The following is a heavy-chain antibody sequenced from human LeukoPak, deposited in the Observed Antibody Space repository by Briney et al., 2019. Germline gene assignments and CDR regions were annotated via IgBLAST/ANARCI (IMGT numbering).Heavy chain of an antibody. J-gene: IGHJ3*02. Sequence: GESLQISCKASGYSFTRYWIGWVRPMPGKGLEWMGNIYVGDSDTRYSPSFQGQVTISADKSISTAYLQWSSLKASDTAIYYCARHDGYSTSLASFGIWGQGTMVTVSS. V-gene: IGHV5-51*01. D-gene: IGHD6-13*01. CDR1: GYSFTRYW. CDR2: IYVGDSDT. CDR3: ARHDGYSTSLASFGI.